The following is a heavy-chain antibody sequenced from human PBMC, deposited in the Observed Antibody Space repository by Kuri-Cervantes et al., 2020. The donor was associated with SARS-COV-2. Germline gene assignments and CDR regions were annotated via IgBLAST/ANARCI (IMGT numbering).Heavy chain of an antibody. CDR3: AKEGPGGEFH. D-gene: IGHD3-10*01. V-gene: IGHV3-30*02. CDR2: IRYDGSRK. J-gene: IGHJ4*02. Sequence: GESLKISCAASGFTFSSYAMSWVRQAPGKGLEWVAFIRYDGSRKYYADSVKGRFTVSRDNSEKTLYLQMSSLRPEDTAVYYCAKEGPGGEFHWGQGTPVTVSS. CDR1: GFTFSSYA.